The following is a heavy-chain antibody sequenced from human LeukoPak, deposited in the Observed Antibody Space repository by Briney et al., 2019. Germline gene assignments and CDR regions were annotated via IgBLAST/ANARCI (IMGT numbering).Heavy chain of an antibody. J-gene: IGHJ4*02. CDR2: ISSSGGST. V-gene: IGHV3-23*01. CDR3: AKTGDSSSWYPLALGY. D-gene: IGHD6-13*01. Sequence: PGGSLRLSCAASGFTFSSYAMSWVRQAPGKGLEWVSAISSSGGSTYYADSVKGRFTISRDNSKNTLYLQMNSLRAEDTAVYYCAKTGDSSSWYPLALGYWGQGTLVTVSS. CDR1: GFTFSSYA.